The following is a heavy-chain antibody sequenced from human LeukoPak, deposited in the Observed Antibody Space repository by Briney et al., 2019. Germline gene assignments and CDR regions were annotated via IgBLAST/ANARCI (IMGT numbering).Heavy chain of an antibody. Sequence: PGGSLRLSCAASISSFSASTMIWVRQAPGKGLEWVSSISSSSSYIYYTDSVKGRFTVSRDNANNSLYLQMNSLRAEDTAVYFCARKDGDELDYWGQGTLVTVSS. CDR1: ISSFSAST. J-gene: IGHJ4*02. CDR2: ISSSSSYI. V-gene: IGHV3-21*06. CDR3: ARKDGDELDY. D-gene: IGHD1-1*01.